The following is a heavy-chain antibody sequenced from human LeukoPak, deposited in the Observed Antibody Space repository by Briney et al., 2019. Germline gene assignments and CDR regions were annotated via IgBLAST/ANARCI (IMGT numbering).Heavy chain of an antibody. Sequence: GGSLRLPCAASGFTFNSYAMSWVRQAPGKGLEWVSAISVNSDNTYLADSVKGRFTISRDDSKNTLFLQMNSLRAEDTAVYYCARNPVADYWGQGTLVSVSS. V-gene: IGHV3-23*01. D-gene: IGHD2-15*01. CDR2: ISVNSDNT. CDR1: GFTFNSYA. J-gene: IGHJ4*02. CDR3: ARNPVADY.